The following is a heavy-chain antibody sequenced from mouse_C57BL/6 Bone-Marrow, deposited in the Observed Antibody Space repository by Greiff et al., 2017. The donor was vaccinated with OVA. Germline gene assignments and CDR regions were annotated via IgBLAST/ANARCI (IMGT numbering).Heavy chain of an antibody. CDR3: ARGYYGSRSWFAY. D-gene: IGHD1-1*01. J-gene: IGHJ3*01. Sequence: QVQLQQSGAELARPGASVKLSCKASGYTFTSYGISWVKQRTGQGLEWIGEIYPRSGNTYYNEKFKGKATLTADKSSSTAYMQLSSLTSEDSAVYFCARGYYGSRSWFAYWGQGTLVTVSA. CDR1: GYTFTSYG. CDR2: IYPRSGNT. V-gene: IGHV1-81*01.